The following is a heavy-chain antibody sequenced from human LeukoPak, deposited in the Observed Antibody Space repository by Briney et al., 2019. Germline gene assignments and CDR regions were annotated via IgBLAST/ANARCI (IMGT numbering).Heavy chain of an antibody. V-gene: IGHV2-70*11. Sequence: KSGPTLVNPTQTLTLTCTFSGFSLSTSGMCVSWIRQPPGKALEWLPRIDWDDDKYYSTSLKTRLTISKDTSKSQVVLTMTSMDPVDTATYFCARLNTKSHCSGGSCYSRYFDYWGQGTLVTVSS. CDR3: ARLNTKSHCSGGSCYSRYFDY. J-gene: IGHJ4*02. CDR2: IDWDDDK. CDR1: GFSLSTSGMC. D-gene: IGHD2-15*01.